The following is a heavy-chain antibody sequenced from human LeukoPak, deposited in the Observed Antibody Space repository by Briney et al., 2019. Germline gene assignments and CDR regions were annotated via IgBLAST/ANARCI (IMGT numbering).Heavy chain of an antibody. CDR2: IIPIFGTA. D-gene: IGHD1-14*01. CDR1: GGTFSSYA. V-gene: IGHV1-69*06. Sequence: GASVKVSCKASGGTFSSYAISWVRQAPGQGLEWMGGIIPIFGTANYAQKSQGRVTITADKSPSTAYMELSSLRSEDTAVYYCARNVNPGVDAFDIWGQGTMVTVSS. J-gene: IGHJ3*02. CDR3: ARNVNPGVDAFDI.